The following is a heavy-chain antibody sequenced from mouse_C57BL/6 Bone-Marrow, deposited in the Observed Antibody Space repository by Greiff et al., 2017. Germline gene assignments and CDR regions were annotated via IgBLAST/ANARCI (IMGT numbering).Heavy chain of an antibody. CDR1: GFTFSDYG. Sequence: DVHLVESGGGLVKPGGSLKLSCAASGFTFSDYGMHWVRQAPEKGLEWVAYISSGSSTIYYADTVKGRFTISRDNAKNTLFLQMTSLRSEDTAMYYCARWPYGSRSRAMDYWGQGTSVTVSS. V-gene: IGHV5-17*01. CDR3: ARWPYGSRSRAMDY. CDR2: ISSGSSTI. D-gene: IGHD1-1*01. J-gene: IGHJ4*01.